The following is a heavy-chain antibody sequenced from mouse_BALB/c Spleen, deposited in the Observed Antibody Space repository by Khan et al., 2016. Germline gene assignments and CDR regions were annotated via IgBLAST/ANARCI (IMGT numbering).Heavy chain of an antibody. CDR2: IYPGDGDT. V-gene: IGHV1-87*01. Sequence: QVQLQQSGAELARPGASVKLSCKASGYTFTSYWMQWVKQRPGQGLEWIGAIYPGDGDTRYTQKFKGKATLTADKSSSKAYMQLSSLASEDSAVXYCARGGDYSLYYAMDYWGQGTSVTVSS. D-gene: IGHD1-1*01. CDR1: GYTFTSYW. CDR3: ARGGDYSLYYAMDY. J-gene: IGHJ4*01.